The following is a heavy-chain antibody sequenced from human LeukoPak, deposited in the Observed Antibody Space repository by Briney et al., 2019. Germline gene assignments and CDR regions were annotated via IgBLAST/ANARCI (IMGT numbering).Heavy chain of an antibody. J-gene: IGHJ4*02. CDR3: AKSRHIAVAGSFDY. Sequence: SGGSLRLSCAASGFTFSSYAMSWVRQAPGKGLEWVSAISGSGGSTYYADSVKGRFTISRDNSKNTLYPQMNSLRAEDTAVYYCAKSRHIAVAGSFDYWGQGTLVTVSS. V-gene: IGHV3-23*01. D-gene: IGHD6-19*01. CDR1: GFTFSSYA. CDR2: ISGSGGST.